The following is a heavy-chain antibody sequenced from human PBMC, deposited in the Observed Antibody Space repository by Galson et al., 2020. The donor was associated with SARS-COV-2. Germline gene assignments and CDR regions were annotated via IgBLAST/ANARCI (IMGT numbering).Heavy chain of an antibody. J-gene: IGHJ5*02. Sequence: SVKVSCRASEGTFDNYGLTWVRQAPGQGLDWMGGFIPVFRTSTYAQKFQGRVSITADELTTTVYMELSSLTSEDTAVYYCARVRYYDSSGYYRWFDPWGQGTLVTVSS. CDR3: ARVRYYDSSGYYRWFDP. D-gene: IGHD3-22*01. CDR2: FIPVFRTS. CDR1: EGTFDNYG. V-gene: IGHV1-69*13.